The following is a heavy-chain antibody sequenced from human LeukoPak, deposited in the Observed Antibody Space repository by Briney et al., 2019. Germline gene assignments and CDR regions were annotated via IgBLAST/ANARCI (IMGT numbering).Heavy chain of an antibody. V-gene: IGHV3-23*01. J-gene: IGHJ4*02. D-gene: IGHD6-19*01. Sequence: PGGSLRLSCAASGFTFTSYAMSWVRQAPGKGLEWVSAIGGSGGSTYYADPVKGRFTISRDNSKNTLYLQMNSLRAADTAVYYCAKVGAVAAFPRDFDYWGQGTLVTVSS. CDR2: IGGSGGST. CDR1: GFTFTSYA. CDR3: AKVGAVAAFPRDFDY.